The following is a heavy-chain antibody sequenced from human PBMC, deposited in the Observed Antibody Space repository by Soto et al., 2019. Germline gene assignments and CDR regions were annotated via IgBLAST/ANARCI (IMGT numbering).Heavy chain of an antibody. D-gene: IGHD1-26*01. CDR3: ARDLAKGGGSAGFDY. Sequence: QVQLVQSGAEVKKPGASVTVSCKASGYTFTVYYMHWVRQAPGQGLEWMGWINPKSGGTMYPQKFQGRVTMTWDTSISTAYMALTRLRSDDTAVYYCARDLAKGGGSAGFDYCGQGTLVTVSS. CDR1: GYTFTVYY. CDR2: INPKSGGT. J-gene: IGHJ4*02. V-gene: IGHV1-2*02.